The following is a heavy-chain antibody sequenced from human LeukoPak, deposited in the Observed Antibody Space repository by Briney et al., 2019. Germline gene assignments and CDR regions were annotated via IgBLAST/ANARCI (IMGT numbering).Heavy chain of an antibody. D-gene: IGHD3-16*01. V-gene: IGHV1-69*04. CDR2: IIPILGIA. CDR1: GGTFSSYA. CDR3: ASLGGSGY. J-gene: IGHJ4*02. Sequence: SVKVSCKASGGTFSSYAISWVRQAPGQGLEWMGRIIPILGIANYAQKFQGRVTLTADKSASTAYMGLSSLRSEDTAVYYCASLGGSGYWGQGTLVTVSS.